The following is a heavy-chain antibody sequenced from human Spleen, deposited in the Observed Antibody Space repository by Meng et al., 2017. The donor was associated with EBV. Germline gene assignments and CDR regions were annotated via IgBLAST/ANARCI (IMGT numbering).Heavy chain of an antibody. Sequence: VQRGQSGAEVKRPGASVKVSCKASGYYFTNYAMKWGRQAPGQGLEWMGWINTNTGDPTYAQGFTGRFVFSLDTSVSTAYLQISSLKAEDTAVYYCARDAIGFFDYWGQGTLVTVSS. V-gene: IGHV7-4-1*02. CDR1: GYYFTNYA. CDR3: ARDAIGFFDY. CDR2: INTNTGDP. D-gene: IGHD2/OR15-2a*01. J-gene: IGHJ4*02.